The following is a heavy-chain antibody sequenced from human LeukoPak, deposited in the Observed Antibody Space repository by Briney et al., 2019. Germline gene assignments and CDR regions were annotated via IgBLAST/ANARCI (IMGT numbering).Heavy chain of an antibody. CDR1: GGSIRAYY. D-gene: IGHD2-15*01. Sequence: SETLSLTCTVPGGSIRAYYWSWIRQPPGKGLEWIGYIYYTGSTNYSPSLKSRVTISVDTSNNQFSLKLRSVTAADTAVYYCARDGVAATERWFDPWGQGTLVTVSS. V-gene: IGHV4-59*01. CDR3: ARDGVAATERWFDP. J-gene: IGHJ5*02. CDR2: IYYTGST.